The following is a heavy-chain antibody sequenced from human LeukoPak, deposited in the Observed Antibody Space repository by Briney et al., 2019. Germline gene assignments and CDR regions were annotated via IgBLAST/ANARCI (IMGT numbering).Heavy chain of an antibody. Sequence: PSETLSLTCAVYGGSFSGYYWSWIRQPPGKGLEWIGEINHSGSTNYNPSLKSRVTISVETSKNQFSLKLSSVTAADTAVYYCARGGYSGYAKNWGQGTLVTVSS. V-gene: IGHV4-34*01. D-gene: IGHD5-12*01. CDR2: INHSGST. CDR3: ARGGYSGYAKN. CDR1: GGSFSGYY. J-gene: IGHJ4*02.